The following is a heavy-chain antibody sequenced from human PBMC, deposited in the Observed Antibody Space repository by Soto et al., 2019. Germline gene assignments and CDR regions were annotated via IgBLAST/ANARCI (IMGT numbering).Heavy chain of an antibody. V-gene: IGHV3-11*03. CDR3: ARLRLTGYFDY. CDR1: GGSISSYY. J-gene: IGHJ4*02. CDR2: ISTSSSYT. Sequence: LSLTCTVSGGSISSYYWSWIRQAPGKGLEWLSYISTSSSYTNYADSVKGRFTISRDNAMNSLYLQMNSLRAEDTAVYYCARLRLTGYFDYWGQGTLVTVSS.